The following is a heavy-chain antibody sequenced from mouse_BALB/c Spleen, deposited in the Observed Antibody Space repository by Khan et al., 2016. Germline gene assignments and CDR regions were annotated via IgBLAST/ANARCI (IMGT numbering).Heavy chain of an antibody. CDR1: GDSITSGY. CDR2: ISYSGTT. Sequence: EVQLQESGPSLVKPSQTLSLTCSVTGDSITSGYWNWIRKFPGNKLEYMGYISYSGTTYYNPSLRSRVSITRDTSKNQYYLLLNYVTTEDTATYYCARFDGYDPYWYFDVWGAGTTVTVSS. V-gene: IGHV3-8*02. CDR3: ARFDGYDPYWYFDV. D-gene: IGHD2-2*01. J-gene: IGHJ1*01.